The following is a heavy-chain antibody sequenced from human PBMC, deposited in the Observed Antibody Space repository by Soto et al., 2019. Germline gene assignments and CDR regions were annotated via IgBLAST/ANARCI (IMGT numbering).Heavy chain of an antibody. CDR1: GGSFSGYY. J-gene: IGHJ4*02. CDR2: INHSGST. V-gene: IGHV4-34*01. Sequence: LLQLGTLSLTCAVYGGSFSGYYWSWIRQPPGKGLEWIGEINHSGSTNYNPSLKSRVTISVDTSKNQFSLKLSSVTAADTAVYYCARRSIAARPYYFDYWGQGTLVTVSS. D-gene: IGHD6-6*01. CDR3: ARRSIAARPYYFDY.